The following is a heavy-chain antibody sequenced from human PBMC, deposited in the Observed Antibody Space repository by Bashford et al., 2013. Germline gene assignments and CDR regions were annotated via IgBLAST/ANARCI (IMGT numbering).Heavy chain of an antibody. Sequence: VRQAPGKGLEWVSAISGSGGSTYYADSVKGRFTISRDNSQNTLYLQMNSLRTEDTAVYYCATMNKDTFVFWGQGTLVTVSS. V-gene: IGHV3-23*01. CDR3: ATMNKDTFVF. CDR2: ISGSGGST. J-gene: IGHJ4*02. D-gene: IGHD2-15*01.